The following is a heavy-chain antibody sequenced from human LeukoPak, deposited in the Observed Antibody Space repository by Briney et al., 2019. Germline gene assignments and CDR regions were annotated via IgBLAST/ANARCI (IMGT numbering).Heavy chain of an antibody. CDR1: GYTFTDYY. CDR2: IIPIFGTA. Sequence: SVKVSCKASGYTFTDYYMHWVRQAPGQGLEWMGRIIPIFGTANYAQKFQGRVTITTDESTSTAYMELSSLRSEDTAVYYCARDQVGATMTLDYWGQGTLVTVSS. D-gene: IGHD1-26*01. CDR3: ARDQVGATMTLDY. V-gene: IGHV1-69*05. J-gene: IGHJ4*02.